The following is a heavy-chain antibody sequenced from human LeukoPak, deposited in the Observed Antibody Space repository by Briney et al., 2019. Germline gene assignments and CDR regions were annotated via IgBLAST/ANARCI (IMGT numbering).Heavy chain of an antibody. Sequence: GGSLRLSCAASGFSFSSYGMHWVRQAPGKGLEWVAVIWYDGSNKYYADSVMGRFTNSRDNSKNTLYLQMNSLRAEDTAVYYCAKSDDYGDYCTSDYWGQGTLVTVSS. V-gene: IGHV3-33*06. J-gene: IGHJ4*02. CDR3: AKSDDYGDYCTSDY. D-gene: IGHD4-17*01. CDR2: IWYDGSNK. CDR1: GFSFSSYG.